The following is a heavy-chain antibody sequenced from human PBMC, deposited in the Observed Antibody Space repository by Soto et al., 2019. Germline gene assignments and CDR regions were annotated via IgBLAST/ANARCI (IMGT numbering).Heavy chain of an antibody. CDR2: IKSKTDGGTT. Sequence: EVQLVESGGGLVKPGGSLRLSCEASGFTFSNAWMSWVRQAPGKGREWVGRIKSKTDGGTTDYAAPVKGRFTISRDDSKNTLYLQMNSLKTEDTAVYYCTTDREDPYYGSGSYSAYWGQGTLVTVSS. J-gene: IGHJ4*02. D-gene: IGHD3-10*01. CDR3: TTDREDPYYGSGSYSAY. CDR1: GFTFSNAW. V-gene: IGHV3-15*01.